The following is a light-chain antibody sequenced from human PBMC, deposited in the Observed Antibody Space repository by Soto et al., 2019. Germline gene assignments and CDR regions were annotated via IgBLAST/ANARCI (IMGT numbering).Light chain of an antibody. CDR3: HQYYSYRRT. CDR1: QDISNY. V-gene: IGKV1-33*01. J-gene: IGKJ4*02. Sequence: DIQMTQSPSSLSASVGDRVTITCQASQDISNYLNWYQQKPGKAPNLLIYDASNLETGVPSRFSGSGYGTDFTFTISSLKPEDCATYYCHQYYSYRRTVGGGTEVDIK. CDR2: DAS.